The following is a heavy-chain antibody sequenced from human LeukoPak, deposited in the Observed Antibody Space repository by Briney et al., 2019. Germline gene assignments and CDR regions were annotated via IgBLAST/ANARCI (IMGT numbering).Heavy chain of an antibody. Sequence: SETLSLTCTVSGGSISSYYWSWIRQPPGKGLEWIGYIYYSGSTNYNPSLKSRVTISVDTSKNQFSLKLSSVTAADTAEYYCARDLGYCSSTSCYRAGGYWGQGTLVTVFS. J-gene: IGHJ4*02. CDR3: ARDLGYCSSTSCYRAGGY. CDR1: GGSISSYY. CDR2: IYYSGST. D-gene: IGHD2-2*01. V-gene: IGHV4-59*01.